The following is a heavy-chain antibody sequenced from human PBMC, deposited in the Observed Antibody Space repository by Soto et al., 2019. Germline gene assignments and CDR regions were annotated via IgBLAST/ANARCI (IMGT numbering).Heavy chain of an antibody. J-gene: IGHJ6*02. Sequence: ASVKVSCKTSGYTFTSYGINWVRQAPGQGLEWVGWMNTNSDDTRSAQKFRGRLTLTRDKSMRAVYMELSNLRPDDTAVYYCAREWSAAGHFYGMDVWGQGTTVTVS. D-gene: IGHD6-13*01. CDR2: MNTNSDDT. CDR1: GYTFTSYG. CDR3: AREWSAAGHFYGMDV. V-gene: IGHV1-8*01.